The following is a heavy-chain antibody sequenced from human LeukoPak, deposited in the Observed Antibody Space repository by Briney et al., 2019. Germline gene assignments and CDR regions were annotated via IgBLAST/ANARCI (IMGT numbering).Heavy chain of an antibody. CDR1: GGSFSGYY. J-gene: IGHJ5*02. CDR2: INHSGST. CDR3: AGRRFGELFSS. V-gene: IGHV4-34*01. D-gene: IGHD3-10*01. Sequence: SETLSLTCAVYGGSFSGYYWSWIRQPPGKGLEWIGEINHSGSTNYNPSLKSRVTISVDTSKNQFSLKLTSVTAADTAVYYCAGRRFGELFSSWGQGTQVTVSS.